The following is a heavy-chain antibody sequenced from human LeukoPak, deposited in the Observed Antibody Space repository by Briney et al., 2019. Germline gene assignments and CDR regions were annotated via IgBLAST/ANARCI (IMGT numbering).Heavy chain of an antibody. V-gene: IGHV1-69*05. D-gene: IGHD3-22*01. CDR3: ARANFKGLTYYYDSSGYSD. J-gene: IGHJ4*02. CDR1: GGTFSSYA. Sequence: GSSVKVSCKASGGTFSSYAISWVRQAPGQGLEWMGRIIPIFGTANYAQKFQGRVTITTDESTGTAYMELSSLRSEDTAVYYCARANFKGLTYYYDSSGYSDWGQGTLVTVSS. CDR2: IIPIFGTA.